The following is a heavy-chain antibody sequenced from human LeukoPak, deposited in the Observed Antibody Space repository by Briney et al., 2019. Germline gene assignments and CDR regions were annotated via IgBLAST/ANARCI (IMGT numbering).Heavy chain of an antibody. Sequence: GGSLRLSCEGSGFIFSSYALHWVRQAPGKGLEWVASISFDGSSSYYADSVKGRFTISRDNSKNTLYLQMNSLRAEDTAVYYCERFLEWSADYWGQGTLVTVSS. CDR3: ERFLEWSADY. V-gene: IGHV3-30-3*01. D-gene: IGHD3-3*01. J-gene: IGHJ4*02. CDR2: ISFDGSSS. CDR1: GFIFSSYA.